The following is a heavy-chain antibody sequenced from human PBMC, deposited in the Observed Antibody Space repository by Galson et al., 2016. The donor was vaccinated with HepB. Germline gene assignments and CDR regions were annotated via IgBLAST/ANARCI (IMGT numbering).Heavy chain of an antibody. D-gene: IGHD1-26*01. CDR3: ARDERTGTFYTFDL. V-gene: IGHV1-46*01. J-gene: IGHJ4*02. CDR2: INPGGTST. Sequence: SVKVSCKASGHTLTNFYMHWVRQAPGQGLEWMGIINPGGTSTTYAQNLQGRVALTRDTSTSTVYMELSSLRFEDTAVYYCARDERTGTFYTFDLWGQGTLVTVSS. CDR1: GHTLTNFY.